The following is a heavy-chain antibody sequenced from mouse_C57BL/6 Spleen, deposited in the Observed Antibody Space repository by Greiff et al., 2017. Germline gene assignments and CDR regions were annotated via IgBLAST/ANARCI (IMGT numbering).Heavy chain of an antibody. J-gene: IGHJ1*03. CDR3: ARPNYGSRGYFDV. D-gene: IGHD1-1*01. CDR1: GFTFSSYT. CDR2: ISGGGGNT. V-gene: IGHV5-9*01. Sequence: EVMLVESGGGLVKPGGSLKLSCAASGFTFSSYTMSWVRQTPEKRLEWVATISGGGGNTYYPDSVKGRFTITRDKAKTTLYLQMSSLRSADTALYYCARPNYGSRGYFDVWGTGPTVTVSS.